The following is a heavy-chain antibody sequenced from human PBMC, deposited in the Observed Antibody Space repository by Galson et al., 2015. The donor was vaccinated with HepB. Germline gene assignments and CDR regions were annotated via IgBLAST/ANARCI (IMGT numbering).Heavy chain of an antibody. D-gene: IGHD3-10*01. V-gene: IGHV5-51*03. CDR3: ARVSGSYNDNKGDWFDP. J-gene: IGHJ5*02. CDR1: GYSFTSYW. CDR2: IYPGDSET. Sequence: QSGAEVTKPGESLKISCKGSGYSFTSYWIGWVRQMPGKGLEWMGIIYPGDSETRYSPSFQGQVTISADKSTSTAYLQWGSLKASDTAMYYCARVSGSYNDNKGDWFDPWGQGTLVTVSS.